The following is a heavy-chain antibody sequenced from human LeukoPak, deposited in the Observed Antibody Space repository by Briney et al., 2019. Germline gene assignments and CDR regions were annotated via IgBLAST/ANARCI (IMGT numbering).Heavy chain of an antibody. Sequence: GGSLRLSCAASGFTFSTCWMSWGRLPPGKGLELLANIQEDGTGKNQVDPVKGRFTISRDNARNSLYLQMNNLRAEDTAVYFCASLPWLVRWIYYWRQGTLVTVSS. D-gene: IGHD6-19*01. J-gene: IGHJ4*02. CDR2: IQEDGTGK. CDR3: ASLPWLVRWIYY. V-gene: IGHV3-7*02. CDR1: GFTFSTCW.